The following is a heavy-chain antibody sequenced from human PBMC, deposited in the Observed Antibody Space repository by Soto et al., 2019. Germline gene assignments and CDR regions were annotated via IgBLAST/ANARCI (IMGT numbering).Heavy chain of an antibody. V-gene: IGHV3-23*01. D-gene: IGHD2-2*01. CDR2: ISTSATT. CDR3: AKRGSLGYCSSASCFSLYYFDS. CDR1: GFTFSSYA. Sequence: GGSLRLSCAASGFTFSSYALSWVRQAPGKGLEWVASISTSATTFYPDSVMGRLTVSRDNSKNTLYLQVNSLRAEDTAVYYCAKRGSLGYCSSASCFSLYYFDSWGQGTLVTVSS. J-gene: IGHJ4*02.